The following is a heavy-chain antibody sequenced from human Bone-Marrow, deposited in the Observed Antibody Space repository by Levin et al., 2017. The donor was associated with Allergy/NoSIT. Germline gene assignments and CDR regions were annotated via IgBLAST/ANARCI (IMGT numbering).Heavy chain of an antibody. CDR1: GGTFSSYA. Sequence: KISCKASGGTFSSYAISWVRQAPGQGLEWMGGIIPIFGTANYAQKFQGRVTITADESTSTAYMELSSLRSEDTAVYYCAREVAARLDYWGQGTLVTVSS. D-gene: IGHD6-6*01. CDR2: IIPIFGTA. V-gene: IGHV1-69*01. J-gene: IGHJ4*02. CDR3: AREVAARLDY.